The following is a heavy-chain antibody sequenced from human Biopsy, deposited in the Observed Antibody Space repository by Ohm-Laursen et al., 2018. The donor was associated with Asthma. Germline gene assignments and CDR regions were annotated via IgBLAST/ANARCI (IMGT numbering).Heavy chain of an antibody. D-gene: IGHD3-22*01. V-gene: IGHV4-39*01. CDR2: MYHSGSP. CDR1: GGSITSSSYY. J-gene: IGHJ4*02. Sequence: TLFLTCTVSGGSITSSSYYWGWIRQPPGKGMEWIGSMYHSGSPYYHPSLKSRATISVDTSKNQLSLKMSSVTAADTAVYFCVRHQYSSSWSTFDYWGQGALVTVSS. CDR3: VRHQYSSSWSTFDY.